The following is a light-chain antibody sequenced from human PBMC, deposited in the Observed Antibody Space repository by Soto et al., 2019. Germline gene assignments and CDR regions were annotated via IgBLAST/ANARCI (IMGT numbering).Light chain of an antibody. V-gene: IGKV1-5*03. CDR2: RAS. CDR1: QSISSW. Sequence: DIQMTQSPSTLSASVGDTVTITCRASQSISSWLAWYQQKPGKAPKLLIYRASTLQSGVPSRFSASGSGTAFILTISSLQPDDFATYYCQLYHTYSGKLGQGTKVDSK. J-gene: IGKJ1*01. CDR3: QLYHTYSGK.